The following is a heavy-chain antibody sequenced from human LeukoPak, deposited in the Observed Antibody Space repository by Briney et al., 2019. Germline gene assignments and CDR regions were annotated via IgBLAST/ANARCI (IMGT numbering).Heavy chain of an antibody. CDR1: GGSISSSSYY. D-gene: IGHD1-26*01. Sequence: SETLSLTCTVSGGSISSSSYYWGWIRQPPGKGLEWIGSIYYSGSTYYNPSLKSRVTISVDTSKNQFSLKLSSVTAADTAVYYCARMADREGYFDLWGRGTLVTVSS. CDR3: ARMADREGYFDL. V-gene: IGHV4-39*07. J-gene: IGHJ2*01. CDR2: IYYSGST.